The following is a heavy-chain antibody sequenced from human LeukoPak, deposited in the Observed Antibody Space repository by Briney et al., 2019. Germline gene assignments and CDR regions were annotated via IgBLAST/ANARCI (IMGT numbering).Heavy chain of an antibody. Sequence: GGSLRLSCAASGFTFSSYAMSWVRQAPGKGLEWVSAISGSGGSTYYADSVKGRFTISRDNSKNTLYLQMNSLRAEDTAVYYCTRVEGLLRFIDYWGQGTLVTVSS. CDR3: TRVEGLLRFIDY. V-gene: IGHV3-23*01. CDR1: GFTFSSYA. J-gene: IGHJ4*02. CDR2: ISGSGGST. D-gene: IGHD3-3*01.